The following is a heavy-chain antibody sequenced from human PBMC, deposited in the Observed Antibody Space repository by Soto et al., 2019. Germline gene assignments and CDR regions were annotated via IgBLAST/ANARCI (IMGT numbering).Heavy chain of an antibody. CDR1: GGSFNNYA. D-gene: IGHD2-21*01. Sequence: QVHLVQSGAEVKKPGSSVKVSCKTSGGSFNNYAVSWVRQAPGQGLEWMGGIIPNFDTPNYAQKFQDRVTIIADESTSTVYMELRSLRSNDTAVYYCAVAMGRDILIFESSGRHVCGQGNTVIVSS. CDR3: AVAMGRDILIFESSGRHV. CDR2: IIPNFDTP. V-gene: IGHV1-69*01. J-gene: IGHJ6*02.